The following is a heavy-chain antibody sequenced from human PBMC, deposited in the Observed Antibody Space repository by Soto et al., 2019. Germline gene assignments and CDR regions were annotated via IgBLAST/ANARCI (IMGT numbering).Heavy chain of an antibody. CDR2: ISYDGSNK. J-gene: IGHJ4*02. V-gene: IGHV3-30-3*01. Sequence: GGSLRLSCAAPGFTFCSYAMHWVRQAPGKGLEWVAVISYDGSNKYYADSVKGRFTISRDNSKNTLYLQMNSLRAEDTAVYYCARGGYCSGGSCYPSNPDYWGQGT. CDR1: GFTFCSYA. CDR3: ARGGYCSGGSCYPSNPDY. D-gene: IGHD2-15*01.